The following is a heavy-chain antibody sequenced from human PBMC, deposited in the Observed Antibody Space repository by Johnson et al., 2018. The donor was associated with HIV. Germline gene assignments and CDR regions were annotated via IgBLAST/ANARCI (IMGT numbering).Heavy chain of an antibody. CDR2: ISYDGNNK. D-gene: IGHD6-6*01. CDR3: ARDRIRSSHAFDI. V-gene: IGHV3-30*19. CDR1: GFTFSSYG. J-gene: IGHJ3*02. Sequence: QVQLVESGGGVVQPGGSLRLSCAASGFTFSSYGMHWVRQAPGKGLEWVAIISYDGNNKYYTESVKGRFTISRDNAKNSLYLQMNSLRAEDTAVYYCARDRIRSSHAFDIWGQGTMVTVSS.